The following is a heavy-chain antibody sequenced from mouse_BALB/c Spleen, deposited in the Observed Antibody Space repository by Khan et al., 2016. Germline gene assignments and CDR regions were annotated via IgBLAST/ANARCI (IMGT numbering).Heavy chain of an antibody. CDR3: AYHYGSSYY. Sequence: QVRLQQSGAELAKPGASVKMSCKASGYTFTSYWMHWVKQRPGQGLEWIGYINPSTGYTEYNQKFKDKATLTADKSSSTAYMQLSSLTSEDSAVYYCAYHYGSSYYWGQGTTLTVSS. V-gene: IGHV1-7*01. J-gene: IGHJ2*01. D-gene: IGHD1-1*01. CDR1: GYTFTSYW. CDR2: INPSTGYT.